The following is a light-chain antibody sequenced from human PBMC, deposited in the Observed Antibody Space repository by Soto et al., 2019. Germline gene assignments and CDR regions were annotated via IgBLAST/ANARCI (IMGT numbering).Light chain of an antibody. J-gene: IGKJ4*01. CDR1: QSISSY. CDR2: AAS. Sequence: DIQMKMSPSSVSASVKDRVTITCRASQSISSYLNWYQQKPGKAPKLLIYAASSLQSGVPSRFSGSGSGTDFTLTISSLQAEDFATYYCQQSSSTPLTFGGGTKVDIK. V-gene: IGKV1-39*01. CDR3: QQSSSTPLT.